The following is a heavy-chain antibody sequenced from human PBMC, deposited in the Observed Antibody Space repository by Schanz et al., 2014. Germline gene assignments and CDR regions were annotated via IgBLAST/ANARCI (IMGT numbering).Heavy chain of an antibody. D-gene: IGHD3-16*01. CDR1: GGTFSTYT. V-gene: IGHV1-69*02. Sequence: QVQLVQSGAEVKKPGSSVKVSCKASGGTFSTYTISWVRQAPGQGLEWMGRIIPILGIANYAQKFQGRVTITTDTSANTAYMELRSLRSDDTAHYYCVRVPSRDVSYDLWGRGTLXTVSS. CDR3: VRVPSRDVSYDL. J-gene: IGHJ2*01. CDR2: IIPILGIA.